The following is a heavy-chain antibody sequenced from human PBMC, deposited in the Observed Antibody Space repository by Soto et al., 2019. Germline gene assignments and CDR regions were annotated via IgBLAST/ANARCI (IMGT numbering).Heavy chain of an antibody. CDR3: AKGGTVEYSSSGFFDY. V-gene: IGHV3-23*01. D-gene: IGHD6-6*01. Sequence: GGSLRLSCAASGFTFSSYAMSWVRQAPGKGLEWVSAISGSGGSTYYADSVKGRFTISRDNSKNTLYLQMNSLRAEDTAVYYCAKGGTVEYSSSGFFDYWGQGTLVTVSS. J-gene: IGHJ4*02. CDR2: ISGSGGST. CDR1: GFTFSSYA.